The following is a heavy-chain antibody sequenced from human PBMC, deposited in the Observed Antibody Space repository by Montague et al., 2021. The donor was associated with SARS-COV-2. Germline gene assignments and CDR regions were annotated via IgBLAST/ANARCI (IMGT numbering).Heavy chain of an antibody. CDR3: ARSQDCSTTNCHCDY. V-gene: IGHV4-38-2*02. D-gene: IGHD2-2*01. CDR2: IYHSGST. CDR1: GYSISSGYY. J-gene: IGHJ4*02. Sequence: SETLSLTCTVSGYSISSGYYWGWIRQHPGKGLEWIGSIYHSGSTYYNPSLKSRATISVDTSKNKYSLKLSSVTAADTAVEYCARSQDCSTTNCHCDYWGQGTLVTVSS.